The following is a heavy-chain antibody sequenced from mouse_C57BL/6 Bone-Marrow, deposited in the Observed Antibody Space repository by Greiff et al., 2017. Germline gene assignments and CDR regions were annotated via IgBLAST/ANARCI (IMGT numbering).Heavy chain of an antibody. D-gene: IGHD2-3*01. CDR2: IDPENGDT. V-gene: IGHV14-4*01. CDR3: TSDGLDY. CDR1: GFNFKDDY. J-gene: IGHJ2*01. Sequence: VQLQQSGAELVRPGASVKLSCTASGFNFKDDYMHWVKQRPEQGLEWIGWIDPENGDTEYASKFQGKATITADTSSNTAYLQLSSLTSEDTAVCYCTSDGLDYWGQGTTLTVSA.